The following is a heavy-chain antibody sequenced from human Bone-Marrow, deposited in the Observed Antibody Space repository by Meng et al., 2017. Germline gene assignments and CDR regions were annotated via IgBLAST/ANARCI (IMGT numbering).Heavy chain of an antibody. CDR1: GGSISSSSFY. J-gene: IGHJ4*02. CDR3: ARQAGVAARRGNFDD. Sequence: QVQLQESGPGLVKPSETLSLTCTVLGGSISSSSFYWGWVRQPPGKGLEWIGSIYYRGSTYHNPSLKSRVIISVDTSKNQFSLKLSSVTAADTAVYYCARQAGVAARRGNFDDWGQGTLVTVSS. D-gene: IGHD6-6*01. CDR2: IYYRGST. V-gene: IGHV4-39*01.